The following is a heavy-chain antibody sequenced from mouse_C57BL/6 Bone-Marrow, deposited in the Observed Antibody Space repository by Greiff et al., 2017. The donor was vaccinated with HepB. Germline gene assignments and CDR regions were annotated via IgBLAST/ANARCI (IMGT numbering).Heavy chain of an antibody. Sequence: DVQLQESGPGLVKPSQSLSLTCSVTGYSITSGYYWNWIRQFPGNKLEWMGYISYDGSNNYNPSLKNRISITRDTSKNQFFLKLNSVTTEDTATYYCARDPVVATNGYFDVWGTGTTVTVSS. J-gene: IGHJ1*03. V-gene: IGHV3-6*01. CDR1: GYSITSGYY. CDR2: ISYDGSN. D-gene: IGHD1-1*01. CDR3: ARDPVVATNGYFDV.